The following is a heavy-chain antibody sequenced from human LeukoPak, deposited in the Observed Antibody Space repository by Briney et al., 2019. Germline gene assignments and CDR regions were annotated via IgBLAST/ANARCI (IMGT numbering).Heavy chain of an antibody. J-gene: IGHJ4*02. Sequence: GWSLRLSCAASGFTFSRYGMHWVRQAPGKGLEGVACIRYDGSNKYYADSVKGRFTISRDNSKNTLYLQMNSLRAEDTAVYYCAKAFDPMENVTKPWDYWGQGTLVTVSS. CDR3: AKAFDPMENVTKPWDY. V-gene: IGHV3-30*02. CDR2: IRYDGSNK. D-gene: IGHD3-9*01. CDR1: GFTFSRYG.